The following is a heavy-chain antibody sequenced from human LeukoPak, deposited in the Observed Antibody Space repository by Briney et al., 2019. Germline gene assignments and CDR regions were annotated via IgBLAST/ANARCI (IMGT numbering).Heavy chain of an antibody. CDR2: INPSGGST. CDR3: ARAKGSSPRITNWFDP. D-gene: IGHD6-13*01. J-gene: IGHJ5*02. V-gene: IGHV1-46*01. Sequence: GASVKVSCKASGYTFTSYYMHWVRQAPGQGLEWMGIINPSGGSTSYAQKFQGRVTMTRDTSTSTVYMELSSLRSEDTAVYYCARAKGSSPRITNWFDPWGQGTLVTVSS. CDR1: GYTFTSYY.